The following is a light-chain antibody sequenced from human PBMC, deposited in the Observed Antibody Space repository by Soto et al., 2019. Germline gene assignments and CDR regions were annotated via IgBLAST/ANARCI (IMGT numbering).Light chain of an antibody. CDR1: QSVSSY. V-gene: IGKV3-11*01. J-gene: IGKJ3*01. CDR3: QQRSSWLFT. Sequence: EIVLTQSPATLSLSPGERATLSCRASQSVSSYLAWYQQKPGQAPRLLIYDASNRATGIPARFSGSGSGTDLTLTISSLEPEDFAVYYCQQRSSWLFTFGPGTKVDIK. CDR2: DAS.